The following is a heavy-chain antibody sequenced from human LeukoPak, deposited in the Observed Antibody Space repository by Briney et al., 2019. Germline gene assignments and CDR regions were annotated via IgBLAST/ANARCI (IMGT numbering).Heavy chain of an antibody. CDR2: INPSGDST. V-gene: IGHV1-46*01. Sequence: ASVKVSCKASGYTFTSYYMHWVRQAPGQGLEWMGIINPSGDSTSYAQKFQGRVTMTEDTSTDTAYMELSSLRSEDTAVYYCATWLYDILTGYSDWFDPWGQGTLVTVSS. J-gene: IGHJ5*02. CDR3: ATWLYDILTGYSDWFDP. D-gene: IGHD3-9*01. CDR1: GYTFTSYY.